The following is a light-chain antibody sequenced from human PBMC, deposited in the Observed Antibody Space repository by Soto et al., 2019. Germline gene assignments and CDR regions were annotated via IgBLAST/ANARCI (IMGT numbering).Light chain of an antibody. CDR3: SSYAASNNLGV. J-gene: IGLJ2*01. V-gene: IGLV2-8*01. CDR1: SSDVGGYNY. Sequence: QSALTQPPSASGSPGQSVTISCIGTSSDVGGYNYVSWYQQHPGKAPKLMIYEVSKRPSGVPDRFSGSKSGNTASLTVSGLLAEDEADYYCSSYAASNNLGVFGGGTKLTVL. CDR2: EVS.